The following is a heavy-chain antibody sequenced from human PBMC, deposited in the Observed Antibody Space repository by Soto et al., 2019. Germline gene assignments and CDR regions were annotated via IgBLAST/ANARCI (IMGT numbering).Heavy chain of an antibody. Sequence: PSETLSLTCTVSGGSISSSSYYWGWIRQPPGKGLEWIGSIYYSGSTYYSPSLKSRVTISVDTSKNQFSLKLSSVTAADTAVYYCARHRASSGAMDVWGKGTTVTVSS. CDR2: IYYSGST. V-gene: IGHV4-39*01. J-gene: IGHJ6*04. CDR1: GGSISSSSYY. CDR3: ARHRASSGAMDV. D-gene: IGHD6-6*01.